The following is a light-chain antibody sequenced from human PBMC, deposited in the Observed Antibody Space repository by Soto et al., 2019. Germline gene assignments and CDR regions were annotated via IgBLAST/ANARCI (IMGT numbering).Light chain of an antibody. V-gene: IGLV2-14*01. CDR2: DVS. Sequence: QSVLTQPASVSGSPGQSITISCTGKSSDVGGYNYVSWYQQHPGKAPKLMIYDVSNRPSGVSNRFSGSKSGNTASLTISGLQAEDEADYYCSSYTSSSTLDVFGTGTKVTVL. CDR3: SSYTSSSTLDV. CDR1: SSDVGGYNY. J-gene: IGLJ1*01.